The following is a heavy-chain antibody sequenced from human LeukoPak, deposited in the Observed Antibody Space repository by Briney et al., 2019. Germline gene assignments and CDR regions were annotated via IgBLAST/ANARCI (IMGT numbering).Heavy chain of an antibody. CDR2: IYTSGST. J-gene: IGHJ5*02. V-gene: IGHV4-4*08. CDR3: ARDQYDILTGYSGPGSNWFDP. Sequence: SETLSLTCTVSGGSISSYYWSWIRQPPGKGLEWIGYIYTSGSTNYNPSLKSRVTMSVDTSKNQFSLKLSSVTAADTAVYYCARDQYDILTGYSGPGSNWFDPWGQGTLVTVSS. D-gene: IGHD3-9*01. CDR1: GGSISSYY.